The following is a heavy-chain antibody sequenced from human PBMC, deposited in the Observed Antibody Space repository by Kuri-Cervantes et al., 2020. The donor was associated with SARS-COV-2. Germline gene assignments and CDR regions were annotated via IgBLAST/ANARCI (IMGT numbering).Heavy chain of an antibody. V-gene: IGHV3-30-3*01. J-gene: IGHJ4*02. CDR3: ARESLIGGFDY. D-gene: IGHD3-10*01. CDR2: ISYDGSNK. CDR1: GFTFSSYA. Sequence: GGSLRLSCAASGFTFSSYAMHWVRQAPGKGLEWVAVISYDGSNKYYADSVKGRFTISRDNSKNTLYLQMNSLRAEDTAVYYCARESLIGGFDYWGQGTLVTVSS.